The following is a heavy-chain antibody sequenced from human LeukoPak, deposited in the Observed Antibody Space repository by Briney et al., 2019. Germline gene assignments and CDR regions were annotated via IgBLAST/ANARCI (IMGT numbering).Heavy chain of an antibody. CDR3: ARLPYDFWSGTDY. D-gene: IGHD3-3*01. Sequence: PGESLQISCKGSGYSFTSYWIGGVGRLPGKGRGGMGIIYPGDSDTRYSPPFQGQVTISADKSISTAYLQWSSLKASDTAMYYCARLPYDFWSGTDYWGQGTLVTVSS. CDR2: IYPGDSDT. CDR1: GYSFTSYW. V-gene: IGHV5-51*01. J-gene: IGHJ4*02.